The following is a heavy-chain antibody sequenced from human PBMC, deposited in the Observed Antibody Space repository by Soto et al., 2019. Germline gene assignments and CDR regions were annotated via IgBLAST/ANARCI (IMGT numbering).Heavy chain of an antibody. Sequence: GGSLRLSCAASGFTFSSYSVNWVRQAPGKGLEWVSSISSSSSYIYYADSVKGRFTISRDNAKNSLYLQMNSLRAEDTAVYYCARDRLGSSHNYYYYMDVWGKGTTVTVSS. D-gene: IGHD2-15*01. CDR3: ARDRLGSSHNYYYYMDV. J-gene: IGHJ6*03. V-gene: IGHV3-21*01. CDR1: GFTFSSYS. CDR2: ISSSSSYI.